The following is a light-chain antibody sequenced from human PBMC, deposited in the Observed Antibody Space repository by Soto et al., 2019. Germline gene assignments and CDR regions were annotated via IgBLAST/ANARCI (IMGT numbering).Light chain of an antibody. CDR3: QQYSNWPPWT. Sequence: EILMTQSPATLAVSPGDTVTLSCRASQSLGGNLAWYQQKPGQAPRLFIFRASSRATGVPARFSASGSGTEFTLTISELQSEDFAVYYCQQYSNWPPWTFGPGTKVEIK. CDR2: RAS. CDR1: QSLGGN. V-gene: IGKV3-15*01. J-gene: IGKJ1*01.